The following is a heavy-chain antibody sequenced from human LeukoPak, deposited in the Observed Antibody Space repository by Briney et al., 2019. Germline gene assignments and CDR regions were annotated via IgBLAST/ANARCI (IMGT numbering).Heavy chain of an antibody. J-gene: IGHJ6*02. D-gene: IGHD5-24*01. Sequence: GGSLRLSCAASGFTFSSYSMNWVRQAPGKGLEWVSSISSSSSYIYYADSVKGRFTISRDNAKNSLYLQMNSLRAEDTAVYYCARDRKAMARYYGMDVWGQGTTVTVSS. V-gene: IGHV3-21*01. CDR3: ARDRKAMARYYGMDV. CDR2: ISSSSSYI. CDR1: GFTFSSYS.